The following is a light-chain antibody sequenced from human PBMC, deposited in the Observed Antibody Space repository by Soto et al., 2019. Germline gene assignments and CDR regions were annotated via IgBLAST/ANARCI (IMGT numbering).Light chain of an antibody. CDR2: AAS. J-gene: IGKJ3*01. CDR3: QKYGSSPPFS. CDR1: QSVNSRY. V-gene: IGKV3-20*01. Sequence: IVLTQSPGTLSLSPGERATLSCRTSQSVNSRYLAWYQQRPGQAPRLLIYAASTRPTGIPDRFSGSGSGTDFSLTISSLEPDDFAVYYCQKYGSSPPFSFGRGTKVDVK.